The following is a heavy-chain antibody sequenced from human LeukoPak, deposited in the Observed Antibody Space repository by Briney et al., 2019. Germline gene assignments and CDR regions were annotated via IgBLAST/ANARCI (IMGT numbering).Heavy chain of an antibody. CDR3: ANPHYGDYPYYFDY. J-gene: IGHJ4*02. Sequence: GGSLRLSCAASGFTVSSNYMSWVRQAPGKGLEWVSVIYSGGSTYYADSVKGRFTISRDNSKNTLYLQMNSLRAEDTAVYYCANPHYGDYPYYFDYWGQGTLVTVSS. D-gene: IGHD4-17*01. CDR1: GFTVSSNY. CDR2: IYSGGST. V-gene: IGHV3-53*01.